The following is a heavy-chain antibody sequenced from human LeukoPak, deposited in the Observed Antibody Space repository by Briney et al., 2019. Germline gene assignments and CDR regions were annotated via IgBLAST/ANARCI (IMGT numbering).Heavy chain of an antibody. J-gene: IGHJ4*02. CDR1: GFTFDDYA. V-gene: IGHV3-9*01. D-gene: IGHD6-13*01. CDR3: AKSYSSSWEPPLDY. Sequence: LTGGSLRLSCAASGFTFDDYAMHWVRQAPGKGLEWVSGISWNSGSIGYADSVKGRFTISRDNAKNSLYLQMNSLRAEDTALYYCAKSYSSSWEPPLDYWGQGTLVTVSS. CDR2: ISWNSGSI.